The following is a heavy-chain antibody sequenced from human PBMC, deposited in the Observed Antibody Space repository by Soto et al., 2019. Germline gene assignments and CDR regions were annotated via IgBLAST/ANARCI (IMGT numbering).Heavy chain of an antibody. V-gene: IGHV3-23*01. CDR1: GFSFSSFA. D-gene: IGHD6-13*01. CDR2: INPSGGTT. J-gene: IGHJ4*02. CDR3: AKDPHSNSWYLDYFDY. Sequence: PGGSLRLSCVVSGFSFSSFAMSWVRQAPGKGLDWVSVINPSGGTTHYADSVKGRFTISRDNSKNTLYLQMNSLRAEDTAVYYCAKDPHSNSWYLDYFDYWGLGTLVTVSS.